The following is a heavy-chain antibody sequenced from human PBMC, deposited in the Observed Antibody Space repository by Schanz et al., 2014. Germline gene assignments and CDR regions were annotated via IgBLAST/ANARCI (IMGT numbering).Heavy chain of an antibody. CDR1: GYTFTGHH. CDR2: IDPNSGTT. J-gene: IGHJ4*02. D-gene: IGHD6-13*01. Sequence: VQLVQSGAEVKRPGASVRVSCKASGYTFTGHHMHWVRQAPGQGLEWMGWIDPNSGTTNYAQKFQGRVTMTRNTSISTAYMELTSLRSEDTAVYYCARDGVDAAAGGNYWGQGTLVTVSS. V-gene: IGHV1-2*02. CDR3: ARDGVDAAAGGNY.